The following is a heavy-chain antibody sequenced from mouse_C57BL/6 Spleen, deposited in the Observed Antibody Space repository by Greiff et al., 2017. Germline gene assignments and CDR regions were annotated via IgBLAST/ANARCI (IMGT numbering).Heavy chain of an antibody. Sequence: QVQLQQPGAELVRPGTSVKLSCKASGYTFTSYWLHWVKQRPGQGLVWIGVIDPSDSYTNYNQKFKGKATLTVDTSSSAADMQLSSLTSEDSAVYYCARGRRETDWYFDVWGTGTTVTVSS. CDR2: IDPSDSYT. V-gene: IGHV1-59*01. CDR3: ARGRRETDWYFDV. D-gene: IGHD4-1*01. J-gene: IGHJ1*03. CDR1: GYTFTSYW.